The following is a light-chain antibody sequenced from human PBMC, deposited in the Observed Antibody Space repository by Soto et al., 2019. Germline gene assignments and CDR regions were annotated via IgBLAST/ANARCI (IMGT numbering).Light chain of an antibody. CDR2: EVS. CDR3: SSYAGSTTYVV. V-gene: IGLV2-23*02. CDR1: SSDVGSYDL. J-gene: IGLJ2*01. Sequence: QSALTQPASVSGSPGQSITISCTGTSSDVGSYDLVSWYQHHPGKAPKVMIYEVSKRPSGLSNRFSASKSGNTASLTISGLQAEDEADYYRSSYAGSTTYVVFGGGTQLTVL.